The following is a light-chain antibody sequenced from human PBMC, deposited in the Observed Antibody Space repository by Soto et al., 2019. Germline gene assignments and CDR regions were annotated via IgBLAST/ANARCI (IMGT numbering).Light chain of an antibody. CDR1: QVISSY. J-gene: IGKJ1*01. CDR2: SAS. CDR3: QQLNRFPRT. Sequence: DIQLTQSPSFLSASVGDRVTITCRASQVISSYLAWYQQSPGKVPRFLTHSASTLQSGVPSRFSATGSGTTFTLTISSLQPEDIATYYCQQLNRFPRTFGQGTKVEV. V-gene: IGKV1-9*01.